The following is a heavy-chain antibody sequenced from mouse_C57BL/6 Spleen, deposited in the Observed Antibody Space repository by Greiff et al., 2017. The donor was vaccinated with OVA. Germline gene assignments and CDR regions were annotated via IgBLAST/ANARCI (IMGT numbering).Heavy chain of an antibody. CDR2: IYPGDGDT. Sequence: QVQLQQSGAELVKPGASVKISCKASGYAFSSYWMNWVKQRPGKGLEWIGQIYPGDGDTNYNGKFKGKATLTADKSSSTAYMQLSSLTSEDSAVYFCARDGYSYYFDYWGQGTTLTVSS. V-gene: IGHV1-80*01. D-gene: IGHD2-3*01. CDR3: ARDGYSYYFDY. CDR1: GYAFSSYW. J-gene: IGHJ2*01.